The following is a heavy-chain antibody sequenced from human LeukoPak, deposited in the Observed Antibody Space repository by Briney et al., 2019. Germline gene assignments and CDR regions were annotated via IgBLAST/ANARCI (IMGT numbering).Heavy chain of an antibody. J-gene: IGHJ4*02. D-gene: IGHD4-17*01. CDR3: AREGGPGGDYGSIDS. CDR2: VYTSGNT. Sequence: SETLSLTCTVSGGSMSSYYWSWIRQPAGKGLEWIGRVYTSGNTNYNPSLKSRVTMSADTSKNQFSLKLTSVAAADTSVYYCAREGGPGGDYGSIDSWGQGTLVTVSS. V-gene: IGHV4-4*07. CDR1: GGSMSSYY.